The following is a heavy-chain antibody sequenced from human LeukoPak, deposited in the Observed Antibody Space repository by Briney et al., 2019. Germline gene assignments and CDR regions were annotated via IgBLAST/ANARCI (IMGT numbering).Heavy chain of an antibody. Sequence: GGSLRLSCAASGFTFSSYAMSWVRQAPGEGLEWVSAISGSGGSTYYADSVKGRFTISRDNSKNTLYLQMNSLRAEDTAVYYCANLHCSGGSCYSEDYFDYWGQGTLVTVSS. CDR2: ISGSGGST. D-gene: IGHD2-15*01. CDR3: ANLHCSGGSCYSEDYFDY. CDR1: GFTFSSYA. J-gene: IGHJ4*02. V-gene: IGHV3-23*01.